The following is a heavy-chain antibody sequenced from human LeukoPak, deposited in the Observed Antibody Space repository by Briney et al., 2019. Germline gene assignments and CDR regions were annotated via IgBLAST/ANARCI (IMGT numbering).Heavy chain of an antibody. V-gene: IGHV3-74*01. CDR1: GFTFSSYW. J-gene: IGHJ4*02. CDR2: VSLNGSTT. D-gene: IGHD6-19*01. Sequence: GGSLRLSCGASGFTFSSYWMHWVRQAPGKGLVWVSRVSLNGSTTTYADSVKGRFTISRDNAKNTLYLQMNSLRAGDTAVYYCARGRGSGAFDFWGQGTLVSVSS. CDR3: ARGRGSGAFDF.